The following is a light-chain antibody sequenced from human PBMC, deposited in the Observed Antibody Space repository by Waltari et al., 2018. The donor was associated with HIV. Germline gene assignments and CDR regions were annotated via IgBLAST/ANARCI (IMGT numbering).Light chain of an antibody. CDR3: QLWDSSSDHPV. CDR2: YDS. Sequence: SYVLTQPPSVSVAPGKTARITCGGNNIGSKSVHWYQQKPGQAPVLVIYYDSDRPSGIPERFSGSNSGSTATLTSSRVEAGDEADYYCQLWDSSSDHPVFGGGTKLTVL. J-gene: IGLJ3*02. V-gene: IGLV3-21*04. CDR1: NIGSKS.